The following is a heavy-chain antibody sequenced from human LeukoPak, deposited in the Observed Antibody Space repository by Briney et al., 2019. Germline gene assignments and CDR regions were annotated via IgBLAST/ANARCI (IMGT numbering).Heavy chain of an antibody. CDR2: INGSGYST. CDR1: GFTFSSYA. Sequence: GGSLRLSCAASGFTFSSYAMSWVRQAPGKGLEWVSAINGSGYSTYYADSVKGRFTISRDNSKNTLYLQMNSLRAEDTAVYYCTSSGYYRPEYFQHWGQGTLVTVSS. V-gene: IGHV3-23*01. D-gene: IGHD3-22*01. CDR3: TSSGYYRPEYFQH. J-gene: IGHJ1*01.